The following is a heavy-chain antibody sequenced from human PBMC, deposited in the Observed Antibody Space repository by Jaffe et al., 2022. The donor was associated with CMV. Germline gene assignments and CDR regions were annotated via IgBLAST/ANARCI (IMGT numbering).Heavy chain of an antibody. V-gene: IGHV3-48*03. D-gene: IGHD2-15*01. Sequence: QLVESGGALVQPGGSLRLSCVASGFNFRNYEINWVRQAPGQGLEWIALISIGGGTIFYADSVKGRFTVSRDNAKNSVYLQMNSLRVDDTGLYYCVRDGRDFYNYYMDVWGRGTTVTVSS. CDR1: GFNFRNYE. CDR3: VRDGRDFYNYYMDV. CDR2: ISIGGGTI. J-gene: IGHJ6*03.